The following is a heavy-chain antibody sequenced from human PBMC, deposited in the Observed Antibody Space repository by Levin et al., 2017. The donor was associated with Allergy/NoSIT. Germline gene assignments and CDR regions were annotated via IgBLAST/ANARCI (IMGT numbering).Heavy chain of an antibody. Sequence: PSETLSLTCTVSGGSISSSSYYWGWIRQPPGKGLEWIGSIYYSGSTYYNPSLKSRVTISVDTSKNQFSLKLSSVTAADTAVYYCARTTVTEGSYAFDIWGQGTMVTVSS. J-gene: IGHJ3*02. CDR2: IYYSGST. V-gene: IGHV4-39*01. CDR3: ARTTVTEGSYAFDI. CDR1: GGSISSSSYY. D-gene: IGHD4-17*01.